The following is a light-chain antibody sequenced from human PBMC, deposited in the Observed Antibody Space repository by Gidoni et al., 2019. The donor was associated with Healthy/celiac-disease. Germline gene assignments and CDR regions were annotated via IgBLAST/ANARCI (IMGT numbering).Light chain of an antibody. CDR3: CSYAGSSTSVV. CDR2: EVS. Sequence: QSALTQPASVSGSPGQSLTISCTGTSSDVGSYNLVSWYQQHPGKAPKLMIYEVSKRPSGGSNRFSGSKSGNTASLTISGLQAEDEADYYCCSYAGSSTSVVFGGGTKLTVL. J-gene: IGLJ2*01. CDR1: SSDVGSYNL. V-gene: IGLV2-23*02.